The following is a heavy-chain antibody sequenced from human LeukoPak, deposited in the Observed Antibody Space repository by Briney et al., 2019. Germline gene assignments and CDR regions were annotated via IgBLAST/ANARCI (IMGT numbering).Heavy chain of an antibody. CDR2: IIPIFGTA. V-gene: IGHV1-69*13. J-gene: IGHJ6*02. CDR3: ARGRGDFWSGYYTTLGDDYGMDV. D-gene: IGHD3-3*01. Sequence: SAKVSCKASGGTFSSYAISWVRQAPGQGLEWMGGIIPIFGTANYAQKFQGRVTITADESTSTAYMELSSLRSEDTAVYYCARGRGDFWSGYYTTLGDDYGMDVWGQGTTVTVSS. CDR1: GGTFSSYA.